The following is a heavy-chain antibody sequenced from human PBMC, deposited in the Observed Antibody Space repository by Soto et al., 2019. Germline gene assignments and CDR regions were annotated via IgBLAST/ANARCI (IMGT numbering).Heavy chain of an antibody. J-gene: IGHJ4*02. D-gene: IGHD1-26*01. Sequence: GGSLRLSCAASGFTFSTYAMSWVRQAPGKGLEWVSAISGRGDITSYADSVKGRFTISRDNSKNTLYLQMNSLRAEDSAVYYCAKEGSLKAPDDWGQGTLVTVSS. CDR3: AKEGSLKAPDD. V-gene: IGHV3-23*01. CDR2: ISGRGDIT. CDR1: GFTFSTYA.